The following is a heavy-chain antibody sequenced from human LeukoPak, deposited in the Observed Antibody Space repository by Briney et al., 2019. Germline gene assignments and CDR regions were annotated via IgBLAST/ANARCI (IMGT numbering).Heavy chain of an antibody. J-gene: IGHJ4*02. Sequence: SETLSLTCTVSGGSISSYYWSWIRQPPGKGLEWIGYIYYSGSTNYNPSLKSRVTISVDTSKNQFSLKLGSVTAADTAVYYCARADTYYDFWSGYYTGTPYFDYWGQGTLVTVSS. CDR1: GGSISSYY. CDR3: ARADTYYDFWSGYYTGTPYFDY. V-gene: IGHV4-59*01. CDR2: IYYSGST. D-gene: IGHD3-3*01.